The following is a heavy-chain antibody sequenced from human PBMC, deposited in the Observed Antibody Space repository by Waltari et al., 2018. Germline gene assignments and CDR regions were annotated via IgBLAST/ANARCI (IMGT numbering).Heavy chain of an antibody. V-gene: IGHV3-74*01. J-gene: IGHJ4*02. D-gene: IGHD3-16*01. Sequence: EVQLVESGGGLVQPGGSLRLSCEASGFNLSSSYMHWVRQVPGKGLVWVARINTDGSSANYADSVNGRFTISRDNGKNTLYLQMNSLRAEDTAVYYCARDGGGNGYIHYWGQGTLVTVSS. CDR3: ARDGGGNGYIHY. CDR2: INTDGSSA. CDR1: GFNLSSSY.